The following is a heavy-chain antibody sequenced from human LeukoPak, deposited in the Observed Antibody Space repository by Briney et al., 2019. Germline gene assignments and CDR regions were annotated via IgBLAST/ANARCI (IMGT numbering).Heavy chain of an antibody. D-gene: IGHD4-23*01. CDR3: ARDGGNSGYNWFDP. Sequence: GRSLRLSCAASGFTFSSYGMHWVRQAPGKGLEWVAVIWYDGSNKYYADSVKGRLTISRDNSKNTLYLQMNSLRAEDTAVYYCARDGGNSGYNWFDPWGQGTLVTVSS. CDR2: IWYDGSNK. J-gene: IGHJ5*02. V-gene: IGHV3-33*01. CDR1: GFTFSSYG.